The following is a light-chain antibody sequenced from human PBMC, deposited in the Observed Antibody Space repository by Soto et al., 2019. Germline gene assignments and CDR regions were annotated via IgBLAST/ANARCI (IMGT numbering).Light chain of an antibody. V-gene: IGKV1-5*01. CDR2: DAS. Sequence: DIQMTQSPSTLSASVGDRVTITCRASQSISSWLAWYQQKPGKAPKLLIYDASSLESGVPSRFSGSGYGTEFTLTISSLQPDDFATYYYQHYDSFPHTFGQGAKLEIK. CDR3: QHYDSFPHT. J-gene: IGKJ2*01. CDR1: QSISSW.